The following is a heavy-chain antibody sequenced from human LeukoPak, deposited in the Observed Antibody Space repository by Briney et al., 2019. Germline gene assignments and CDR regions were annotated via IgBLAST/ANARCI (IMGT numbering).Heavy chain of an antibody. CDR2: IYGNGERT. CDR1: GFTFSTYS. V-gene: IGHV3-23*01. Sequence: QPGGSLRLSCVASGFTFSTYSMTWVRQAPGKGLEWVSSIYGNGERTFYADSAKGRFTIFRDNSKNTLYLEMLGLRPEDTAVYYCAKDVVPDSGWDLDYWGQGTLVTVSS. CDR3: AKDVVPDSGWDLDY. J-gene: IGHJ4*02. D-gene: IGHD6-19*01.